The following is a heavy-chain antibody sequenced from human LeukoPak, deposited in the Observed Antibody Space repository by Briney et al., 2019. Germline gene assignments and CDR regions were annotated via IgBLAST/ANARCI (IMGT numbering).Heavy chain of an antibody. V-gene: IGHV3-30-3*01. CDR3: ARDSGYNSHFDY. CDR2: ISYDGSNK. D-gene: IGHD5-24*01. Sequence: GGSLRLSCAASGFTFSGYPIHWVRQAPGKGLEWVAVISYDGSNKYYADSVKGRFTISRDNSKNTLYLQMNSLRTEDTAVYYCARDSGYNSHFDYWGQGTLVTVSS. J-gene: IGHJ4*02. CDR1: GFTFSGYP.